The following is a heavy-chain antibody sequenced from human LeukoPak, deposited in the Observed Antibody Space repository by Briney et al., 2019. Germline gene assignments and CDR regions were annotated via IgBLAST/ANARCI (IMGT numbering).Heavy chain of an antibody. V-gene: IGHV4-61*08. D-gene: IGHD1-26*01. J-gene: IGHJ4*02. Sequence: SETLSLTCTVSGASVGSAGYYWSWIRQPPGGGLEWIGYIYYISNTNYNPSLKSRVTMSVDPSKNQFSLKLNSVTAAETAVYYCARTQSQSGSYRYYFGYWGQGTLVTVSS. CDR3: ARTQSQSGSYRYYFGY. CDR1: GASVGSAGYY. CDR2: IYYISNT.